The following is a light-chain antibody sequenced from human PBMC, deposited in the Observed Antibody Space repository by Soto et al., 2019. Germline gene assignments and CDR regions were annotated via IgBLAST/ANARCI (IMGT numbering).Light chain of an antibody. Sequence: EIVLTQSPGTLSLSPGERATLSCRASQSVSSNYLAWYQQKPGQAPRLLIYGASSRATGIPDRFSGSGSGTDLTLTISRLEPEDFAVYYCQQYDSSPWTFGQGTKVEIK. CDR1: QSVSSNY. J-gene: IGKJ1*01. CDR2: GAS. CDR3: QQYDSSPWT. V-gene: IGKV3-20*01.